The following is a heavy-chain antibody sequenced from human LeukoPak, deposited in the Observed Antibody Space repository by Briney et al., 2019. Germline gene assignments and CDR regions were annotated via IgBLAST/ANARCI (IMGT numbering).Heavy chain of an antibody. J-gene: IGHJ4*02. CDR3: ARDRGSRLLKYYFDY. CDR2: ISYDGSNK. D-gene: IGHD2/OR15-2a*01. CDR1: GFTFSSYA. V-gene: IGHV3-30-3*01. Sequence: GGSLRRSCAASGFTFSSYAMHWVRQAPGKGLEWVAVISYDGSNKYYADSVKGRFTISRDNSKNTLYLQMNSLRAEDTAVYYCARDRGSRLLKYYFDYWGQGTLVTVSS.